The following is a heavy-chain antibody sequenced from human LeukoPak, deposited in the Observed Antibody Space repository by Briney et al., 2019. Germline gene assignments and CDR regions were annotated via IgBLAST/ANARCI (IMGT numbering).Heavy chain of an antibody. CDR3: VKDGLMRFSDY. CDR1: AFIFSSYD. J-gene: IGHJ4*02. V-gene: IGHV3-30*18. CDR2: ISHDGTNK. D-gene: IGHD2-8*01. Sequence: PGGSLRLSCAASAFIFSSYDMHWVRQAPGKGLEWVALISHDGTNKQYADSVKGRFTISRDNSKNTLYLQMNSLRAEDTAVYYCVKDGLMRFSDYWGQGTLVTVSS.